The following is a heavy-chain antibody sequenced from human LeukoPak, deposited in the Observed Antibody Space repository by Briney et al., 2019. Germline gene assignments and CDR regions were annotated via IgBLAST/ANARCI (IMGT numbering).Heavy chain of an antibody. V-gene: IGHV1-24*01. Sequence: GASVKVSCKVSGYTLTELSMHWVRQAPGKGLEWMGGFDPEDGETIYAQKFQGRVTMTEDTSTDTAYMELSSLRSGDTAVYYCATNPYDFWSGHDAFDIWGQGTLVTVSS. CDR1: GYTLTELS. CDR3: ATNPYDFWSGHDAFDI. J-gene: IGHJ3*02. CDR2: FDPEDGET. D-gene: IGHD3-3*01.